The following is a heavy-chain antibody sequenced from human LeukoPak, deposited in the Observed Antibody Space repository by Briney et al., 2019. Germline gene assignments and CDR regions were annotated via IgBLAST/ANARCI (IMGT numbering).Heavy chain of an antibody. Sequence: GGSLRLSCAASGFTFSTYEMNWVRQAPGKGLEWVLYISRSGDTMYYADSVKGRFTISRDNAKNTLFLQMNSLRVEDTAVYFCAKDRRVIDYWGQGTLVTVSS. CDR3: AKDRRVIDY. D-gene: IGHD3-22*01. CDR2: ISRSGDTM. CDR1: GFTFSTYE. V-gene: IGHV3-48*03. J-gene: IGHJ4*02.